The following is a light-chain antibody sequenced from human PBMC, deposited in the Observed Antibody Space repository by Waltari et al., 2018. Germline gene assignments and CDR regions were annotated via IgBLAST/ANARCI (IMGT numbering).Light chain of an antibody. V-gene: IGLV2-14*03. CDR3: SSYTRSRTYV. Sequence: QSALTQPASVSGSPGQSITISCTGTSSDVGGYNYVSWYQQHPGKAPKLMIYDVSKRPSGVSSRFSGSKSGNTASLTISGLQAEDEADYYCSSYTRSRTYVFGTGTKVTVL. J-gene: IGLJ1*01. CDR1: SSDVGGYNY. CDR2: DVS.